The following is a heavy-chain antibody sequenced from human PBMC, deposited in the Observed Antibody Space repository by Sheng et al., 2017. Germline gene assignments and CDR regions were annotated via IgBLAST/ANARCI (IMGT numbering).Heavy chain of an antibody. CDR3: ARVAPDCSGGSCYSKNYYYGMDV. Sequence: QVQLQQWGAGLLKPSETLSLTCAVYGGSFSGYYWSWIRQPPGKVLEWIGEINHSGSTNYNPSLKSRVTISVDTSKNQFSLKLSSVTAADTAVYYCARVAPDCSGGSCYSKNYYYGMDVWGQGTTVTVSS. V-gene: IGHV4-34*01. D-gene: IGHD2-15*01. J-gene: IGHJ6*02. CDR1: GGSFSGYY. CDR2: INHSGST.